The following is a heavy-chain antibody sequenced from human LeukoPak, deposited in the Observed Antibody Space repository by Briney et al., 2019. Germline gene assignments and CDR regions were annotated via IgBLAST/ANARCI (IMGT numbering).Heavy chain of an antibody. CDR3: ARDQSDLGLENYYYYMDV. J-gene: IGHJ6*03. CDR1: GFTFTNFW. CDR2: IKQDGSDI. Sequence: GGSLRLSCAASGFTFTNFWMSWVRQAPGKGLEWVANIKQDGSDIYYVDSVKGRFTISRDNAKNSLYLQMNSLRVEDTAVYYCARDQSDLGLENYYYYMDVWGKGTTVTISS. D-gene: IGHD1-1*01. V-gene: IGHV3-7*01.